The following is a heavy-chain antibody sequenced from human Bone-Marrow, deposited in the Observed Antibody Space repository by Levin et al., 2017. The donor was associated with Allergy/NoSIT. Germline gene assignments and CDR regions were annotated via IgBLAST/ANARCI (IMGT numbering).Heavy chain of an antibody. J-gene: IGHJ2*01. V-gene: IGHV3-23*01. CDR3: AKKGNGWYLYWYFDL. CDR1: GFTFSSYA. D-gene: IGHD6-19*01. Sequence: PPGGSLRLSCAASGFTFSSYAMSWVRQAPGKGLEWVSAISGSGGSTYYADSVKGRFTISRDNSKNTLYLQMNSLRAEDTAVYYCAKKGNGWYLYWYFDLWGRGTLVTVSS. CDR2: ISGSGGST.